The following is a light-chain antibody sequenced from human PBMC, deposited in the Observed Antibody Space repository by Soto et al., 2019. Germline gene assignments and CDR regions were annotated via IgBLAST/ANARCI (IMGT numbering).Light chain of an antibody. V-gene: IGLV1-40*01. CDR3: QSYDNSLPGVV. J-gene: IGLJ2*01. Sequence: QSVLTQPPSVSGAPGQRVPFSCTGGGSNIGAGYDVHWYQQLPGTAPKLLIYGNINRPSGVPDRFSGSKSGTSASLAITGLQAEDEADYYCQSYDNSLPGVVFGGGTKLTVL. CDR2: GNI. CDR1: GSNIGAGYD.